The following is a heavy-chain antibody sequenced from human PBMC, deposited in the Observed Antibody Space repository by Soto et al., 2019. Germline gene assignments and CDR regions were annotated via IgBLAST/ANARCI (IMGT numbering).Heavy chain of an antibody. CDR3: ARVVRYFDTPYGMDV. CDR1: GFTFSNYA. V-gene: IGHV3-23*01. CDR2: FGGSGSNT. D-gene: IGHD3-9*01. Sequence: EGQLLESGEGLVQPGGSLKLSCAASGFTFSNYAMSWFRQAPGKGLEWVSGFGGSGSNTYYADSVKGRFTISRDNSKNTLVLQMNSLRAEDTAEYYCARVVRYFDTPYGMDVWGQGTTVTVSS. J-gene: IGHJ6*02.